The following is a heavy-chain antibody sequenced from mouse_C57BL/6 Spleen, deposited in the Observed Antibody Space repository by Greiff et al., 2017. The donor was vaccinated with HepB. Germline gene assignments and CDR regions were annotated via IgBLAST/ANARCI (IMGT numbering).Heavy chain of an antibody. V-gene: IGHV1-26*01. CDR1: GYTFTDYY. CDR3: ALRDYYDYDYYFDY. CDR2: INPNNGGT. Sequence: VQLQQSGPELVKPGASVKISCKASGYTFTDYYMNWVKQSHGKSLEWIGDINPNNGGTSYNQKFKGKATLTVDKSSSTAYMELRSLTSEDSAVYYCALRDYYDYDYYFDYWGQGTTLTVSS. J-gene: IGHJ2*01. D-gene: IGHD2-4*01.